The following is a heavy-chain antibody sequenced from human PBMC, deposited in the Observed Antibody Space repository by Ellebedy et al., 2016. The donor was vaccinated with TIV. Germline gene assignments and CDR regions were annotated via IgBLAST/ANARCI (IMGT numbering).Heavy chain of an antibody. D-gene: IGHD3-10*01. V-gene: IGHV1-18*01. Sequence: ASVKVSCKASGYTFTSYGISWVRQAPGQGLEWMGWISAYNGNTNYAQKLQGRVTMTTDTSTSTAYMELSSLRSEDTAVYYCARDDQGTMVRGRYYYGMDVWGQGTTVTVSS. J-gene: IGHJ6*02. CDR2: ISAYNGNT. CDR1: GYTFTSYG. CDR3: ARDDQGTMVRGRYYYGMDV.